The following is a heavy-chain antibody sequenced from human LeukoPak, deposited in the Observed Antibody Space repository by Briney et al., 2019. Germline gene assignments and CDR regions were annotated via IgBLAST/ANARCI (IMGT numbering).Heavy chain of an antibody. CDR1: GYTFTSYG. D-gene: IGHD6-13*01. V-gene: IGHV1-69*05. CDR2: IIPIFGTA. CDR3: ARSPPEEQLAGGL. J-gene: IGHJ4*02. Sequence: ASVKVSCKASGYTFTSYGISWVRQAPGQGLEWMGGIIPIFGTANYAQKFQGRVTITTDESTSTAYMELSSLRSEDTAVYYCARSPPEEQLAGGLWGQGTLVTVSS.